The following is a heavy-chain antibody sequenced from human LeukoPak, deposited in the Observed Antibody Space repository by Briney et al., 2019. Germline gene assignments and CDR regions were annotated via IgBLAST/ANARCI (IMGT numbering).Heavy chain of an antibody. CDR3: ARDRNYFEALHRSY. D-gene: IGHD3-10*01. CDR2: VTGNGDNT. J-gene: IGHJ4*02. CDR1: GFTFSSYA. V-gene: IGHV3-23*01. Sequence: GGSLRLSCAASGFTFSSYAMSWVRQAPGMGLEWVSSVTGNGDNTFHADSVKGRFTISRDNSKNMLYLQINSLRAEDTAVYYCARDRNYFEALHRSYWGQGTLVTVSS.